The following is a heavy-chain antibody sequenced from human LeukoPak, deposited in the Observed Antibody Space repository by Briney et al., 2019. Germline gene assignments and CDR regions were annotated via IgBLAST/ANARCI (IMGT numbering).Heavy chain of an antibody. Sequence: GGSLRLPCAASGFTFSSYWMSWVRQAPGKGLEWVSGISWNSGSIGYADSVKGRFTISRDNAKNSLYLQMNSLRAEDTALYYCAKDYCSGGSCYFFDYWGQGTLVTVSS. V-gene: IGHV3-9*01. CDR3: AKDYCSGGSCYFFDY. CDR1: GFTFSSYW. CDR2: ISWNSGSI. D-gene: IGHD2-15*01. J-gene: IGHJ4*02.